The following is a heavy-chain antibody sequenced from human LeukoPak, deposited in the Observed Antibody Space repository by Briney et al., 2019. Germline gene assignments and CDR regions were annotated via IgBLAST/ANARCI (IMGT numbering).Heavy chain of an antibody. J-gene: IGHJ4*02. D-gene: IGHD2-2*01. Sequence: GASVKVSCKASGGTFSSYAISWVRQAPGQGLEWMGGIIPIFGTANYAQKFQGRVTITADESTSTAYMELSSLRSEDTAVYYCASGYCSSTSCFWGDWGQGTLVTVSS. CDR2: IIPIFGTA. CDR1: GGTFSSYA. CDR3: ASGYCSSTSCFWGD. V-gene: IGHV1-69*13.